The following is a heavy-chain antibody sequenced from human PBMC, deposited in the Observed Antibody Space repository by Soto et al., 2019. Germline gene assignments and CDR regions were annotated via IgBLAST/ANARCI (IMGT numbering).Heavy chain of an antibody. D-gene: IGHD1-1*01. J-gene: IGHJ4*02. CDR2: ISTGGGST. CDR1: GFTFSSHV. Sequence: GSLRLSWAASGFTFSSHVMSWVRQAPGKGLEWVSGISTGGGSTDYADSVKGRFTISRDNSKNTRHLQMKSLRAEDTAVYYCARSRDILASAGSFDYWGQGTLVTVSS. V-gene: IGHV3-23*01. CDR3: ARSRDILASAGSFDY.